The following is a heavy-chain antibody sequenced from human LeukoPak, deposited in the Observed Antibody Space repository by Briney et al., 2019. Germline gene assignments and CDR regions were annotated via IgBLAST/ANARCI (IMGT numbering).Heavy chain of an antibody. CDR2: IYHSGST. CDR3: ARMGYYYGSGSYYNSIYNWFDP. CDR1: GYSISSGYY. Sequence: SETLSLTCAVSGYSISSGYYWGWIRQPPGTGLEWIGSIYHSGSTYYNPSLKSRVTISVDTSKNQFSLKLSSVTAADTAVYYCARMGYYYGSGSYYNSIYNWFDPWGQGTLVTVSS. J-gene: IGHJ5*02. D-gene: IGHD3-10*01. V-gene: IGHV4-38-2*01.